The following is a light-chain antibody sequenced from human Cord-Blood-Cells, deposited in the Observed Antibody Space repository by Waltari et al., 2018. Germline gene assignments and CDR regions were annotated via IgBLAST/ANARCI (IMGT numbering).Light chain of an antibody. J-gene: IGLJ1*01. CDR3: QAWDSSTVV. Sequence: SYELTQPPSVSVSPGQTASITCSGDKLGDNSACWHQQKPGQSPVLVIYQDSKRPSGIPERFSGSNSGNTATLTISGTQAMDEADYYCQAWDSSTVVFGTGTKVIVL. CDR2: QDS. V-gene: IGLV3-1*01. CDR1: KLGDNS.